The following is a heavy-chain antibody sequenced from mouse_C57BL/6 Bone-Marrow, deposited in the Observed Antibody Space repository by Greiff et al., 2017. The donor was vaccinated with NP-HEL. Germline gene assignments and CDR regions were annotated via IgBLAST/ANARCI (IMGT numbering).Heavy chain of an antibody. V-gene: IGHV3-6*01. CDR3: AREARNYLGY. CDR2: ISYDGSN. J-gene: IGHJ2*01. CDR1: GYSITSGYY. Sequence: EVKLQESGPGLVKPSQSLSLTCSVTGYSITSGYYWNWIRQFPGNKLEWMGYISYDGSNNYNPSLKNRISITRDTSKNQFFLKLNSVTTEDTATYYCAREARNYLGYWGQGTTLTVSS.